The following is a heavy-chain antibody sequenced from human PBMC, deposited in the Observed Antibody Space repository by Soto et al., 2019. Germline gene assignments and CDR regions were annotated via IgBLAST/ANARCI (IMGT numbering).Heavy chain of an antibody. V-gene: IGHV4-34*01. CDR2: INHSGST. J-gene: IGHJ3*02. CDR1: GGSFSGYY. D-gene: IGHD3-22*01. Sequence: QVQLQQWGAGLLKPSETLSLTCAVYGGSFSGYYWSWIRQPPGKGLEWIGEINHSGSTNYNPSLKSRVNISVDTSKNQFSLKLSSVTAADTAVYYCARGSSITMIVVVITATLFDIWGQGTMVTVSS. CDR3: ARGSSITMIVVVITATLFDI.